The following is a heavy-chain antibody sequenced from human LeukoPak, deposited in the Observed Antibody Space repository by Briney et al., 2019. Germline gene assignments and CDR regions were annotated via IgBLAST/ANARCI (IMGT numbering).Heavy chain of an antibody. J-gene: IGHJ6*03. Sequence: SVKVSCKASGGTFSSYAISWVRQAPGQGLEWKGGIIPIFGKANYAQNFQGRVTITADESTNTAYMELSSLRSEDTAVYYCANGPYDILTGYFYYYYMDVWGKGTTVTVSS. CDR1: GGTFSSYA. D-gene: IGHD3-9*01. CDR3: ANGPYDILTGYFYYYYMDV. CDR2: IIPIFGKA. V-gene: IGHV1-69*01.